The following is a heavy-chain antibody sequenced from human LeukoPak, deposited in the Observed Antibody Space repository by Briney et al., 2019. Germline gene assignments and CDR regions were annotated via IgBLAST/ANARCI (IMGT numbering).Heavy chain of an antibody. V-gene: IGHV4-59*01. D-gene: IGHD1-26*01. Sequence: KISETLSLTCTVSGGSISDYYWSWIRQPPGKGLEWIGWIFGSGGSNYNPSLKSRLTISVDTSKNQFSLKLTSETAADTAIYYCEREKDTGSNHAKMRYDIWGQGTMVTVSS. CDR2: IFGSGGS. CDR3: EREKDTGSNHAKMRYDI. CDR1: GGSISDYY. J-gene: IGHJ3*02.